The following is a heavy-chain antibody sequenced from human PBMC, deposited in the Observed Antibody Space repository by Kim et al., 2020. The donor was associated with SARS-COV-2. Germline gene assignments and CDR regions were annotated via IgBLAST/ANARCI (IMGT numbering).Heavy chain of an antibody. CDR1: GGTFSSYA. Sequence: SVKVSCKASGGTFSSYAISWVRQAPGQGLEWMGGIIPIFGTANYAQKFQGRVTITADESTRTAYMELSSLRSEDTAVYYCARGGSGAGGWFDPWGQGTLVTVSS. J-gene: IGHJ5*02. V-gene: IGHV1-69*13. CDR3: ARGGSGAGGWFDP. D-gene: IGHD3-10*01. CDR2: IIPIFGTA.